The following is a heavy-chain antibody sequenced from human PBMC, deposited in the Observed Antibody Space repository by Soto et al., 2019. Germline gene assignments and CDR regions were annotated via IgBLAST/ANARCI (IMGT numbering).Heavy chain of an antibody. CDR3: TREKNYTVVKQ. V-gene: IGHV4-59*01. Sequence: PSSSXSLTCTFGVFCISNYDLILTRQPPGKGLEWIGCVYYTGSTNYNPSLKSRVTISVDTSKNQFSLKLSSVTAADTAVYYCTREKNYTVVKQWGQGTLV. J-gene: IGHJ4*02. CDR2: VYYTGST. CDR1: VFCISNYD. D-gene: IGHD2-15*01.